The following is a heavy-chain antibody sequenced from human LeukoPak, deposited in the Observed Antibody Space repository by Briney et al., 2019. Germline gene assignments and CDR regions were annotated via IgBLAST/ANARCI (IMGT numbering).Heavy chain of an antibody. CDR3: ARDALIAAAGGGGSRAINWFDP. Sequence: SETLSLTCTVSGGSISSGGYYWSWIRQHPGKGLGCIGYIYYSGSTYYNPSLKSRVTISVDTSKNQFSLKLSSVTAADTAVYYCARDALIAAAGGGGSRAINWFDPWGQGTLVTVSS. CDR2: IYYSGST. CDR1: GGSISSGGYY. J-gene: IGHJ5*02. V-gene: IGHV4-31*03. D-gene: IGHD6-13*01.